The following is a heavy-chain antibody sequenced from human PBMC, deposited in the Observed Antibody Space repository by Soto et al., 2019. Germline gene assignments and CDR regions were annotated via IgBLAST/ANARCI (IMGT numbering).Heavy chain of an antibody. CDR1: GGSISDNNW. Sequence: QVQLQESGPGLVKPSGTLSLTCAVSGGSISDNNWWSWVRQPPGKGLEWIGKIYHRGTTNYRASLRSRVTISMDKSKNQITLTLDSVTAADSAAYYCARHIGVTGTRGFDYWGQGILVT. CDR3: ARHIGVTGTRGFDY. V-gene: IGHV4-4*02. D-gene: IGHD6-19*01. J-gene: IGHJ4*02. CDR2: IYHRGTT.